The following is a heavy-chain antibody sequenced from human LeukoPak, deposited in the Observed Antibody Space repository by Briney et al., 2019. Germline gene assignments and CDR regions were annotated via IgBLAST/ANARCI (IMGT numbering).Heavy chain of an antibody. CDR2: INPNSGGT. D-gene: IGHD5-24*01. V-gene: IGHV1-2*02. CDR3: ARDHVEMASLVSKYYFDY. Sequence: ASVKVSCKASGYTFTGYYMHWVRQAPGQGLEWMGWINPNSGGTNYAQKFQGRVTMARDTSISTAYMELSRLRSDDTAVYYCARDHVEMASLVSKYYFDYWGQGTLVTVSS. J-gene: IGHJ4*02. CDR1: GYTFTGYY.